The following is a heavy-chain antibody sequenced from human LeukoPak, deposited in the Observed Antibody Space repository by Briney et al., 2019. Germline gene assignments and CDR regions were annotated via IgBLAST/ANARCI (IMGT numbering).Heavy chain of an antibody. CDR3: ARNGGGLDV. D-gene: IGHD2-8*01. J-gene: IGHJ6*02. CDR2: IKPYSGDT. Sequence: GASVKVSCKASGYTFSDYDVYWVRQAPGQGLEWMGWIKPYSGDTNYAQNFQGWVTMTWDTSISTAYLEVSRLKSDDTAVYYCARNGGGLDVWGQGTTVTVSS. CDR1: GYTFSDYD. V-gene: IGHV1-2*04.